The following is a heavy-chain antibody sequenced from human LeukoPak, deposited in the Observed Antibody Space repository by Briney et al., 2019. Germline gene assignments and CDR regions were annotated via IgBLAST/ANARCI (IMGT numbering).Heavy chain of an antibody. J-gene: IGHJ6*02. CDR2: ISGGSTST. D-gene: IGHD3-3*02. CDR3: ARNPRTLSTIGIYG. Sequence: GGSLRLSCTASGCTFSSYSMNWVRQAPGKGLEWVSVISGGSTSTFYADSVKGRFTISTDNAKNSLYLEMASLRAEDTAVSYCARNPRTLSTIGIYGWGQRTAVTVSS. V-gene: IGHV3-21*01. CDR1: GCTFSSYS.